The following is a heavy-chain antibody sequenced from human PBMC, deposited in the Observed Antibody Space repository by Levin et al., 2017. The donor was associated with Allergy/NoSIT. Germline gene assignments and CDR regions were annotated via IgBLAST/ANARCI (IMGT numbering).Heavy chain of an antibody. CDR3: ARVPVGYYDKKAYPEYPQD. CDR2: ISGYNGET. V-gene: IGHV1-18*01. CDR1: GYTFTNYG. Sequence: ASVKVSCKASGYTFTNYGITWVRQAPRQGLEWMGWISGYNGETNYAQNFRGRVSMTTDTSTGTAYMELRSLRSDDTAVYYCARVPVGYYDKKAYPEYPQDWGQGTLVTVSS. J-gene: IGHJ1*01. D-gene: IGHD3-22*01.